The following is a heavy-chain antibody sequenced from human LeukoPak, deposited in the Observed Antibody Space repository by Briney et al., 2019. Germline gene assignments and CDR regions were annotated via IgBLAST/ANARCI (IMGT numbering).Heavy chain of an antibody. CDR2: ISAYNGNT. J-gene: IGHJ4*02. CDR3: AREADAGYCSSTSCSGPSDY. CDR1: GYTFTSYG. D-gene: IGHD2-2*01. V-gene: IGHV1-18*01. Sequence: ASVKVSCKASGYTFTSYGISWVRQAPGQGLEWMGWISAYNGNTNYAQKLQGRVTMTTDTSTSTAYMELRSLRSDDTAVYYCAREADAGYCSSTSCSGPSDYWGQGTLVTVSS.